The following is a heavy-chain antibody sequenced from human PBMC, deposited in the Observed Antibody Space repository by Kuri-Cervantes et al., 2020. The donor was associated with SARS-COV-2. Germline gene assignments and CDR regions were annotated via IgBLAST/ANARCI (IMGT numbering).Heavy chain of an antibody. J-gene: IGHJ4*02. D-gene: IGHD3-9*01. Sequence: GGSLRLSCAPSGFTFTSYSMNWVRQAPGKGLEWVSYISSSSSTIYYADSVKGRFTISSDNAKNSLYLKMNSLRDEDTYVYYCARGSEAGYYYFDYWGQGTLVTVSS. CDR3: ARGSEAGYYYFDY. CDR2: ISSSSSTI. CDR1: GFTFTSYS. V-gene: IGHV3-48*02.